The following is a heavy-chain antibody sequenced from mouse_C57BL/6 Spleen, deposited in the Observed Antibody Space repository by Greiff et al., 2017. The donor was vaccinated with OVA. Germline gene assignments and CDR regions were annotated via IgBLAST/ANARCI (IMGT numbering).Heavy chain of an antibody. J-gene: IGHJ4*01. V-gene: IGHV3-6*01. CDR2: ISYDGSN. CDR3: ARDRSSGYGDAMDY. CDR1: GYSITSGYY. D-gene: IGHD3-2*02. Sequence: EVKLVESGPGLVKPSQSLSLTCSVTGYSITSGYYWNWIRQFPGNKLEWMGYISYDGSNNYNPSLKNRISITRDTSKNQFFLKLNSVTTEDTATYYCARDRSSGYGDAMDYWGQGTSVTVSS.